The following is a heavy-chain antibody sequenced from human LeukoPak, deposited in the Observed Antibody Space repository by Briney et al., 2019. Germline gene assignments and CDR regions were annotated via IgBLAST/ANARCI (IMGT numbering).Heavy chain of an antibody. D-gene: IGHD3-22*01. J-gene: IGHJ4*02. CDR3: AKRGVVIRVILVGFHKEAYYFDS. V-gene: IGHV3-23*01. Sequence: GGSLRLSCAASGFTVSSNYMSWVRQAPGKGLEWVSAISGSGGSTFYADSVKGRFTISRDNSKNTLYLQMNSLRVEDTAVYFCAKRGVVIRVILVGFHKEAYYFDSWGQGALVTVSS. CDR2: ISGSGGST. CDR1: GFTVSSNY.